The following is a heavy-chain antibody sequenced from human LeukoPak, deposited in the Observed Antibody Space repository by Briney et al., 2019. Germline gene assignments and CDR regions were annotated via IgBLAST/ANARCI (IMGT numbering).Heavy chain of an antibody. CDR3: AREGDTGGNIVVVPAAPNYDY. CDR1: GGTFSSYA. D-gene: IGHD2-2*01. J-gene: IGHJ4*02. Sequence: SVKVSCKASGGTFSSYAISWVRQAPGQGLEWMGGIIPIFGTANYAQKFQGRVTITTDESTSTAYMELSSLRSDDTAVYYCAREGDTGGNIVVVPAAPNYDYWGQGTLVTVSS. CDR2: IIPIFGTA. V-gene: IGHV1-69*05.